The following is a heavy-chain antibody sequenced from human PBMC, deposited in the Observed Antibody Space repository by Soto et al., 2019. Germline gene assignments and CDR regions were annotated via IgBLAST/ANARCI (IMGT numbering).Heavy chain of an antibody. CDR2: FDPEDGET. CDR1: GYTLTELS. D-gene: IGHD2-8*01. CDR3: ATDPGYCTDGVCYKTDAFDI. V-gene: IGHV1-24*01. J-gene: IGHJ3*02. Sequence: ASVKVSCKVSGYTLTELSMHWVRQAPGKGLEWMGGFDPEDGETIYAQKFQGRATMTEDTSTDTAYMELSSLRSEDTAVYYCATDPGYCTDGVCYKTDAFDIWGQGTMVTVSS.